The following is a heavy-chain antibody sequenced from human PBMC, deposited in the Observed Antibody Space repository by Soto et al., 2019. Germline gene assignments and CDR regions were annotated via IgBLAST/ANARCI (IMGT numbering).Heavy chain of an antibody. Sequence: PSETLSLTCTVSGGSISSGDYYWSWIRQPPGKGLEWIGCIYYSGSTYYNPSLKSRVTISVDTSKNQFSLKLSSVTAADTAVYYCARDLDSSGFYYYYGMDVWGQGTTVTVSS. CDR1: GGSISSGDYY. CDR3: ARDLDSSGFYYYYGMDV. CDR2: IYYSGST. D-gene: IGHD3-22*01. V-gene: IGHV4-30-4*08. J-gene: IGHJ6*02.